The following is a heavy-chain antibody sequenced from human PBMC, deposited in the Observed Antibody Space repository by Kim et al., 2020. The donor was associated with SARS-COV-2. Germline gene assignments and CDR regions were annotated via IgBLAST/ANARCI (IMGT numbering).Heavy chain of an antibody. Sequence: SETLSLTCAVYGGSFSGYYWSWIRQPPGKGLEWIGEINHSGSTNYNPSLKSRVTISVDTSKNQFSLKLSSVTAADTAVYYCARWSIVGATNDAFDIWGQG. V-gene: IGHV4-34*01. J-gene: IGHJ3*02. D-gene: IGHD1-26*01. CDR1: GGSFSGYY. CDR2: INHSGST. CDR3: ARWSIVGATNDAFDI.